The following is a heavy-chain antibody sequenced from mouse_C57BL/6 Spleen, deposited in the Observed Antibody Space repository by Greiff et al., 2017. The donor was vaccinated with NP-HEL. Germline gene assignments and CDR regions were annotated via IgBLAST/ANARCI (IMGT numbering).Heavy chain of an antibody. J-gene: IGHJ4*01. V-gene: IGHV1-80*01. CDR2: IYPGDGDT. Sequence: VQLQQSGAELVKPGASVKISCKASGYAFSSYWMNWVKQRPGKGLEWIGQIYPGDGDTNYNGKFKGKATLTADKSSSTAYMQLSSLTSEDSAVYFCARGDYYSNPYAMDYWGQGTSVTVSS. D-gene: IGHD2-5*01. CDR3: ARGDYYSNPYAMDY. CDR1: GYAFSSYW.